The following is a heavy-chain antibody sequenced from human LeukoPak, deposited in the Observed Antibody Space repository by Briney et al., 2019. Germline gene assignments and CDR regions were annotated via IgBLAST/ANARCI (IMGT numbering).Heavy chain of an antibody. J-gene: IGHJ4*02. CDR2: INPSGGST. D-gene: IGHD5-24*01. Sequence: GGSLRLSCSASGYTFTSYYMHWVRQAPGQGLEWMGIINPSGGSTSYAQKFQGRVTMTRDTSTSTVYMELSSLRSEDTAVYYCARERGDGYNLLVDYWGQGTLVTVSS. CDR1: GYTFTSYY. CDR3: ARERGDGYNLLVDY. V-gene: IGHV1-46*01.